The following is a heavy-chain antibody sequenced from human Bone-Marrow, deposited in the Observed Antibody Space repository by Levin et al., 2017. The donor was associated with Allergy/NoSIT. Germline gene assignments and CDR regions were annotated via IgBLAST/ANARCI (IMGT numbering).Heavy chain of an antibody. J-gene: IGHJ3*02. CDR3: ARRVVVDARAGDAFDI. Sequence: GGSLRLSCKGSGYSFTSYWIGWVRQMPGKGLEWMGIIYPGDSDTTYSPSFQGQVTISADKSISTAYLQWSSLKGADTAMYYCARRVVVDARAGDAFDIWGQGTMVTVSS. D-gene: IGHD2-15*01. CDR2: IYPGDSDT. V-gene: IGHV5-51*01. CDR1: GYSFTSYW.